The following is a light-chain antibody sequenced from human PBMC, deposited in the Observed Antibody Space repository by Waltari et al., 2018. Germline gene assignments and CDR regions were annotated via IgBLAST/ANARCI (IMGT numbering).Light chain of an antibody. Sequence: QLVLTQSPSASASLGASVKLTCTLSSGHSSNIIAWLQQPPGKGPRYLMKVNSDGSHRQGDEIPYRFSGSSSGAERYLTISSRQSEDEADYYCETGGHGTWVFGGGTKLTVL. J-gene: IGLJ3*02. V-gene: IGLV4-69*01. CDR3: ETGGHGTWV. CDR2: VNSDGSH. CDR1: SGHSSNI.